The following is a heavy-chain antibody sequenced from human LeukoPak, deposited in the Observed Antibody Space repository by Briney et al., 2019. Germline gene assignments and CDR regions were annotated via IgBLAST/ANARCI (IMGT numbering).Heavy chain of an antibody. CDR1: GGSFSGYY. CDR3: ARKGYYYDSSGPDYYYGMDV. D-gene: IGHD3-22*01. Sequence: SETLSLTCAVYGGSFSGYYWSWIRQPPGKGLEWIGEINHSGSTNYNPSLKSRVTISVDTSKNQFSLKLSSVTAADTAVYYCARKGYYYDSSGPDYYYGMDVWGQGTMVTVSS. V-gene: IGHV4-34*01. J-gene: IGHJ6*02. CDR2: INHSGST.